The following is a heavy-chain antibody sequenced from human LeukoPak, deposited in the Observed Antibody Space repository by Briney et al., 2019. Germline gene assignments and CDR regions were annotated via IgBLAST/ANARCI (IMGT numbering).Heavy chain of an antibody. V-gene: IGHV4-34*01. CDR2: INHSGST. Sequence: SETLSLTCAVYGGSSSGYYWSWIRQPPGKGLEWIGEINHSGSTNYNPSLKSRVTISVDTSKNQFSLKLSSVTAADTAVYYCARHDWNYDILSGGANNWFDPWGQGTLVTVSS. D-gene: IGHD3-9*01. CDR1: GGSSSGYY. J-gene: IGHJ5*02. CDR3: ARHDWNYDILSGGANNWFDP.